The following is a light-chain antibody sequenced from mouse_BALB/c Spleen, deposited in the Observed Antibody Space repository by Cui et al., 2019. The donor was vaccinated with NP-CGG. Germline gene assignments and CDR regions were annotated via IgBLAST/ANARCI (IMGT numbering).Light chain of an antibody. CDR2: GTI. V-gene: IGLV1*01. CDR3: ALWYSNHWV. Sequence: QAVVTQESALTTSPAETVTLTCRSSTGAVTTSNYANWVQEKPDHLFTGLIGGTINRAPGVPARFSGSLIGDKAALTITGAQTEDEAIYFCALWYSNHWVFGGGTKLTVL. CDR1: TGAVTTSNY. J-gene: IGLJ1*01.